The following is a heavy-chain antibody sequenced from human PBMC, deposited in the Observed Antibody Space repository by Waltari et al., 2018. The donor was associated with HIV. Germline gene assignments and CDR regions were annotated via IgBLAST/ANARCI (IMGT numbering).Heavy chain of an antibody. CDR3: AKEGIIVITDAFDI. D-gene: IGHD3-22*01. V-gene: IGHV3-23*01. CDR2: ISGSGGST. J-gene: IGHJ3*02. CDR1: GFTFSNYA. Sequence: EVQLLESGGGLVQPGGSLRLSCAASGFTFSNYAMSWVRQAPGKGWEWVSSISGSGGSTYYADSVKGRFTVSRDNSKYTLFLQMNSLRAEDTALYYCAKEGIIVITDAFDIWGQGTMVIVSS.